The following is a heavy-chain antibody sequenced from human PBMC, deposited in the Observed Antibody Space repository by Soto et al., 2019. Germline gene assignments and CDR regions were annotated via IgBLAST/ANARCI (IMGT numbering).Heavy chain of an antibody. CDR1: GGSISSYY. D-gene: IGHD2-2*01. J-gene: IGHJ3*02. CDR3: ARLDTVMPDAFDI. CDR2: IYYSGST. Sequence: QVQLQESGPGLVKPSETLSLTCTVSGGSISSYYWSWIRQPPGKGLEWIGYIYYSGSTNYTPSLKSRVTISVATSQNRLSLKLSSVPAADTAVYYCARLDTVMPDAFDIWGQGTMVTVSS. V-gene: IGHV4-59*08.